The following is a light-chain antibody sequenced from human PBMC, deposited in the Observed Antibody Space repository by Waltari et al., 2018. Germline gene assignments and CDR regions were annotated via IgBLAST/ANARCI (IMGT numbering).Light chain of an antibody. CDR1: IFTKEY. Sequence: SDELTQPPSVSVSPGQTARITCPGEIFTKEYTNWYQHKPGQAPVLVIYKDSERPSGIPDRFSGSSSGTTVTLTISAVQAEDEAAYYCQSTDASETFVFGTGTTVTVL. CDR2: KDS. CDR3: QSTDASETFV. J-gene: IGLJ1*01. V-gene: IGLV3-25*03.